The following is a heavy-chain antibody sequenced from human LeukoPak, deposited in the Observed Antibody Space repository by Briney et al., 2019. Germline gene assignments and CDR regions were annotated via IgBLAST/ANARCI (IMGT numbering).Heavy chain of an antibody. CDR1: GGSISSGGYY. J-gene: IGHJ4*02. Sequence: SQTLSLTCTVSGGSISSGGYYWSWIRQHPGTGLEWIGYIYYSGSTYYNPSLKSRVTISVVTSKNQFSLKLSSVTAADTAVYYCARYGDYEFFDYWGQGTLVTVSS. D-gene: IGHD4-17*01. CDR3: ARYGDYEFFDY. V-gene: IGHV4-31*03. CDR2: IYYSGST.